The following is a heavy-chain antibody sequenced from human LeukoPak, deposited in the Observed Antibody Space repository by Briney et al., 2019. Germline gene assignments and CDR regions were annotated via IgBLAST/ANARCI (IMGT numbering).Heavy chain of an antibody. CDR1: GFTFSSYG. Sequence: GGSLRLSCAASGFTFSSYGMHWVRQAPGKGLEWVAVISYDGSNKYYADSVKGRFTISRDNSKNTLYLQMNSLRAEDTAVYYCAKDHRSYGSGSYHLDYWGQGTLVTVSS. J-gene: IGHJ4*02. CDR2: ISYDGSNK. V-gene: IGHV3-30*18. CDR3: AKDHRSYGSGSYHLDY. D-gene: IGHD3-10*01.